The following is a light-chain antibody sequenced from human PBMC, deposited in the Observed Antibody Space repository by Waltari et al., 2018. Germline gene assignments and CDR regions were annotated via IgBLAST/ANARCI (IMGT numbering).Light chain of an antibody. Sequence: EVVSTQSPRTLSLSPGETAPLSCRASQSIGRYLVWYQQKSGQAPRLLIYGASTRATGIPDRFSGSGSGTDFSLTISRLEAEDFAVYYCQNHERLPATFGQGTKVEIK. CDR3: QNHERLPAT. V-gene: IGKV3-20*01. CDR2: GAS. CDR1: QSIGRY. J-gene: IGKJ1*01.